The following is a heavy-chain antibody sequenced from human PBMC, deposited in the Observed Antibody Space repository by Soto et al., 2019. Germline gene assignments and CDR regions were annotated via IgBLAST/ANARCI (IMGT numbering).Heavy chain of an antibody. Sequence: QLQLQESGPGLVKPSETLSLTCTVSGGSISSSSYYWGWIRQPPGKGLEWIGSIYYSGSTYYNPSLKSRVTISVDTSKNQFSLKLSSVTAADTAVYYCARLCGGSYSEGIFLDYWGQGTLVTVSS. CDR3: ARLCGGSYSEGIFLDY. D-gene: IGHD1-26*01. J-gene: IGHJ4*02. CDR2: IYYSGST. V-gene: IGHV4-39*01. CDR1: GGSISSSSYY.